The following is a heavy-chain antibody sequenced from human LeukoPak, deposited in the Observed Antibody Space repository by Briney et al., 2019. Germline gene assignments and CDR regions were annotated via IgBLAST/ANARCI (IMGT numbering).Heavy chain of an antibody. J-gene: IGHJ4*02. D-gene: IGHD2-2*01. CDR2: IYHSGST. V-gene: IGHV4-38-2*02. CDR1: GYSISSGYY. Sequence: SETLSLTCTVSGYSISSGYYWGWIRQPPGKGLEWIGSIYHSGSTYYNPSLKSRLTISVDTSKNQFSLKLTSVTAADTAVYYCARSPVSSPTGHYFDYWGQGTLVTVSS. CDR3: ARSPVSSPTGHYFDY.